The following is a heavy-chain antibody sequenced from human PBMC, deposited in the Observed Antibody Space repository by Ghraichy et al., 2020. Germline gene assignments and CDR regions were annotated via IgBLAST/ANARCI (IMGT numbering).Heavy chain of an antibody. CDR1: GGSFSGYY. J-gene: IGHJ6*02. V-gene: IGHV4-34*01. D-gene: IGHD2-2*01. Sequence: SETLSLTCAVYGGSFSGYYWSWIRQPPGKGLEWIGEINHSGSTNYNPSLKSRVTISVDTSKNQFSLKLSSVTAADTAVYYCAKVPAADITNYYYYGMDVWGQGTTVTVSS. CDR3: AKVPAADITNYYYYGMDV. CDR2: INHSGST.